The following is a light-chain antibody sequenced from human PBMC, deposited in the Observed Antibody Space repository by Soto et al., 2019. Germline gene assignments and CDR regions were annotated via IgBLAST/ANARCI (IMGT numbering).Light chain of an antibody. Sequence: IQMTRSHSTLSASVWDRVALTCRASQSIRSWLAWYQQKPGKAPKVLIYDASSLESGVPSRFSGSGSGTEFTLTISSLQPDDFATYYCQHNNGYSWTFGQGTEVDIK. CDR1: QSIRSW. V-gene: IGKV1-5*01. CDR3: QHNNGYSWT. CDR2: DAS. J-gene: IGKJ1*01.